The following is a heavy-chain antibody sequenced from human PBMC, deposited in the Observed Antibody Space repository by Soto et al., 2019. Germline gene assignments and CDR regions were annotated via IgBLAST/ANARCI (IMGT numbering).Heavy chain of an antibody. V-gene: IGHV1-69*12. Sequence: QVHLVQSGAEVKKPGSSVKVSCKTSGGTFSSSAIGWVRQAPGQGREWMGGCIPMLHTSKYAQRFLGRVIITADESTSTVYMELTSLRSQDTAVYYCARDWRLYRRHYYYAMDVWGQGTTVTVSS. D-gene: IGHD2-2*02. J-gene: IGHJ6*02. CDR1: GGTFSSSA. CDR2: CIPMLHTS. CDR3: ARDWRLYRRHYYYAMDV.